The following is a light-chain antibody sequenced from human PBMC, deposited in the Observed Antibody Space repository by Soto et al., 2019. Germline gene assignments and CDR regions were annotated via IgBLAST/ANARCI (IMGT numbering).Light chain of an antibody. Sequence: QSALTQPASVSGSPGQSITISCTGTSSDIGSNNYVSWFQQRPGKAPTLIIYEVSNRPSRVSTHFSGSKSGNTASLTISGLLPEDEAEYYCSSYTTTTRLFGGGTQLTVL. CDR2: EVS. CDR1: SSDIGSNNY. CDR3: SSYTTTTRL. J-gene: IGLJ3*02. V-gene: IGLV2-14*01.